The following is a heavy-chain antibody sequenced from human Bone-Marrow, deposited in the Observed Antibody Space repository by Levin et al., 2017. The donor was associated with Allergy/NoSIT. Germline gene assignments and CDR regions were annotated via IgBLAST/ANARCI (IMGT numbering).Heavy chain of an antibody. V-gene: IGHV3-64D*06. D-gene: IGHD6-13*01. Sequence: GGSLRLSCSVSGFTFNNYAMNWVRQAPGKGLEYVSSTSSDGSTTWYADSVKGRFTISRDSSQNTLYLQMNSLRAEDTAVYYCLTTVRATAGHYWGQGTLVTVSS. CDR2: TSSDGSTT. J-gene: IGHJ4*02. CDR1: GFTFNNYA. CDR3: LTTVRATAGHY.